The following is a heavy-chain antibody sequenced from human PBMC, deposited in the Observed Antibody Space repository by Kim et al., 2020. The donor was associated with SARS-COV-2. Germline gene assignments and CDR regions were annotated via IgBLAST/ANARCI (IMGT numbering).Heavy chain of an antibody. D-gene: IGHD3-3*01. Sequence: SETLSLTCTVSGGSISSYYWSWIRQPAGKGLEWIGRIYTSGSTNYNPSLKSRVTMSVDTSKNQFSLKLSSVTAADTAVYYCARDLRFSITIFGVAPQNWFDPWGQGTLVTVSS. V-gene: IGHV4-4*07. CDR3: ARDLRFSITIFGVAPQNWFDP. J-gene: IGHJ5*02. CDR1: GGSISSYY. CDR2: IYTSGST.